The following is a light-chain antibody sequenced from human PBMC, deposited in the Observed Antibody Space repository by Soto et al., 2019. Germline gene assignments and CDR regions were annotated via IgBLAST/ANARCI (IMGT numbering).Light chain of an antibody. Sequence: EIVMTQSPATLSVSPGESATLSCRASQSISSELAWYQQKPGQPPRLLIYGASTRATGVPARFTGSGSGSDFTLTISGLQSXXFXVYYCQQGHNWPLTFGQGTRLEI. V-gene: IGKV3-15*01. CDR2: GAS. CDR3: QQGHNWPLT. CDR1: QSISSE. J-gene: IGKJ2*01.